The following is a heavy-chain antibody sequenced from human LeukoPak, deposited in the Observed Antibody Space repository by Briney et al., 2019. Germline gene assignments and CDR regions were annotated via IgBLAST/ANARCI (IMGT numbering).Heavy chain of an antibody. CDR2: INHSGST. CDR3: ARQGAPTAMVDNYYMDV. Sequence: SETLSLTCAVYGGSFSGYYWSWIRQPPGKGLEWIGEINHSGSTNYNPSLKSRVTISVDTSKNQFSLKLSSLTAADTAVYYCARQGAPTAMVDNYYMDVWGKGTTVTVSS. J-gene: IGHJ6*03. V-gene: IGHV4-34*01. D-gene: IGHD5-18*01. CDR1: GGSFSGYY.